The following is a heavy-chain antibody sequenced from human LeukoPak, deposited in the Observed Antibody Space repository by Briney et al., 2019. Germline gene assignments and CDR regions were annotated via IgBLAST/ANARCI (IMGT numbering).Heavy chain of an antibody. D-gene: IGHD6-19*01. J-gene: IGHJ2*01. CDR1: GGSISSYY. V-gene: IGHV4-59*08. Sequence: SETLSLTCTVSGGSISSYYWSWIRQPPGKGLEWIGYIYYSGSTNYNPSLKSRVTISVDTSKNQFSLKLSSVTAADTAVYYCARSIEYSGGWYPYWYFDLWGRGTLVTVSS. CDR2: IYYSGST. CDR3: ARSIEYSGGWYPYWYFDL.